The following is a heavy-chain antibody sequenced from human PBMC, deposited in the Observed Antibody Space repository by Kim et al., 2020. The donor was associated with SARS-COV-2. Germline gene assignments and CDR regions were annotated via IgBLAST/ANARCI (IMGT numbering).Heavy chain of an antibody. CDR3: AKDHGELLFANYFDY. CDR2: IWYDGSNK. D-gene: IGHD3-10*01. V-gene: IGHV3-33*06. Sequence: GGSLRLSCAASGFTFSSYGMHWVRQAPGKGLEWVAVIWYDGSNKYYADSVKGRFTISRDNSKNTLYLQMNSLRAEDTAVYYCAKDHGELLFANYFDYWGQGTLVTVSS. J-gene: IGHJ4*02. CDR1: GFTFSSYG.